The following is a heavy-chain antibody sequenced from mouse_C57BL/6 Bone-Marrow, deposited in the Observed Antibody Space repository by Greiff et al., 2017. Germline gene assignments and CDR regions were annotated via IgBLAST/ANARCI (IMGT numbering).Heavy chain of an antibody. CDR2: ISSGGSYT. CDR3: ARQPVSFDY. V-gene: IGHV5-6*01. J-gene: IGHJ2*01. CDR1: GFTFSSYG. Sequence: EVKLQESGGDLVKPGGSLKLSCAASGFTFSSYGMSWVRQTPDKRLEWVATISSGGSYTYYPDSVKGRFTISRDNAKNTLYLQMSSLKSEDTAMYYCARQPVSFDYWGQGTTLTVSS.